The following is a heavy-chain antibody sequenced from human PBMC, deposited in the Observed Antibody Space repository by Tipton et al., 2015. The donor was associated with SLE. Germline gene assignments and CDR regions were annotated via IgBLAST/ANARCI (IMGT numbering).Heavy chain of an antibody. CDR2: ISSGSSFI. V-gene: IGHV3-21*04. J-gene: IGHJ4*02. CDR3: AKDFSWDGGNTGYFDH. Sequence: SLRLSCAASGFSFSSYTMNWVRQAPGKGLEWVSSISSGSSFIYYADSVNGRFTISRDNAKSSLYLQMNSLRPEDTALYYCAKDFSWDGGNTGYFDHWGQGTLVTVSS. D-gene: IGHD4-23*01. CDR1: GFSFSSYT.